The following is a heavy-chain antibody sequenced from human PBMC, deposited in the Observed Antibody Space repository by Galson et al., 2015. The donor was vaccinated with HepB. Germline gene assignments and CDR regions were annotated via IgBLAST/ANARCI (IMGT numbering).Heavy chain of an antibody. J-gene: IGHJ6*02. CDR2: INAGNGNT. Sequence: SVKVSCKASGYTFTSYAMHWVRQAPGQRLEWMGWINAGNGNTKYSQKFQGRVTITRDTSASTAYMELSSLRSEDTAVYYCARDGAGGDFWSGYPHYYYYGMDVWGQGTTVTVSS. D-gene: IGHD3-3*01. CDR1: GYTFTSYA. V-gene: IGHV1-3*01. CDR3: ARDGAGGDFWSGYPHYYYYGMDV.